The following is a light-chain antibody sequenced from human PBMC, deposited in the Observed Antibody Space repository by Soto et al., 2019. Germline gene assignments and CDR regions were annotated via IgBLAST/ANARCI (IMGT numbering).Light chain of an antibody. CDR3: QHYNSYSEA. CDR2: NAS. V-gene: IGKV1-5*03. CDR1: QTISSG. Sequence: DIQMTQSPSTLSGSVGACVTITWRASQTISSGLAWYQQKPGKAPKLLIYNASTLKSGVPSRFSGSGSGTEFTLTINSLQPDDFATYYCQHYNSYSEAFGQGTKVDIK. J-gene: IGKJ1*01.